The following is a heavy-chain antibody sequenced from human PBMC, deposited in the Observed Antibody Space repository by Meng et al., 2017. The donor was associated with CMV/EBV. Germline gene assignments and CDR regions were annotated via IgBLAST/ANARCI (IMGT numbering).Heavy chain of an antibody. V-gene: IGHV4-34*01. J-gene: IGHJ4*02. D-gene: IGHD3-3*01. CDR3: AGDNDFCSGSIDY. CDR2: INASGST. CDR1: GGSLSGSH. Sequence: CGGSLSGSHRSWIRQPPGQGLELIWKINASGSTNYNPSLKRRVTISVDTSKNQSSMKLSSVTAADPAVYCCAGDNDFCSGSIDYWGQGTLVTVSS.